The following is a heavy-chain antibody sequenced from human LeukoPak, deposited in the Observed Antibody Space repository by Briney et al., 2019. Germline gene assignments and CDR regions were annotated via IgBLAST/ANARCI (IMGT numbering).Heavy chain of an antibody. Sequence: SETLSLTCTVSGGSISSYYWSWIRQPPGKGLEWIGYIYYSGSTNYNPSLKSRVTISVDTSKNQFSLELSSVTAADTAVYYCARWSRDYSNYVAPYYFDYWGQGTLVTVSS. CDR3: ARWSRDYSNYVAPYYFDY. V-gene: IGHV4-59*01. CDR2: IYYSGST. CDR1: GGSISSYY. D-gene: IGHD4-11*01. J-gene: IGHJ4*02.